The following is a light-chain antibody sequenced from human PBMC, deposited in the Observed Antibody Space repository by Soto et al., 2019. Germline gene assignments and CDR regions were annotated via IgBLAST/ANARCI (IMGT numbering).Light chain of an antibody. Sequence: EIVMTQSPATLSVSPGERVTLSCRASQSVSSSLAWYQQKPGQAPRLLIYGASTRDTGIPARFSGSASGTEFSLTISSLQSEDFAVYYCQQYNNWPPFTFGPGTKVDIK. CDR2: GAS. CDR1: QSVSSS. J-gene: IGKJ3*01. V-gene: IGKV3-15*01. CDR3: QQYNNWPPFT.